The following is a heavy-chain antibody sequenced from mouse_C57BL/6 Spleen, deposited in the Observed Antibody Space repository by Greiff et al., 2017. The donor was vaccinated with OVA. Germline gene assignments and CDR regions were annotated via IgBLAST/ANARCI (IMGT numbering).Heavy chain of an antibody. D-gene: IGHD2-5*01. CDR1: GYTFTSYW. V-gene: IGHV1-72*01. CDR2: IDPNSGGT. J-gene: IGHJ4*01. CDR3: ATPYYSNYVDYAMDY. Sequence: QQSCKASGYTFTSYWMHWVKQRPGRGLEWIGRIDPNSGGTKYNEKFKSKATLTVDKPSSTAYMQLSSLTSEDSAVYYCATPYYSNYVDYAMDYWGQGTSVTVSS.